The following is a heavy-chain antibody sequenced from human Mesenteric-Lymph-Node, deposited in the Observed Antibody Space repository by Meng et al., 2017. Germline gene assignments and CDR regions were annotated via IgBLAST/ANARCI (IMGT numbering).Heavy chain of an antibody. CDR1: VFTFSSYA. CDR2: ISYDGSNK. D-gene: IGHD6-19*01. J-gene: IGHJ3*02. CDR3: ASRIAVAGHDAYDI. Sequence: GESLKISCAASVFTFSSYAMHWVRQAPGKGLEWVAVISYDGSNKYYADSVKGRFTISRDNSKNTLYLQMNSLRAEDTAVYYCASRIAVAGHDAYDIWGQGTMVTVSS. V-gene: IGHV3-30*04.